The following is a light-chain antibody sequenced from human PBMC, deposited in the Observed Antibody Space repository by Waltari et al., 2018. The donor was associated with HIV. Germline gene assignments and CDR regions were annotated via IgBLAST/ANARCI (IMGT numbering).Light chain of an antibody. CDR3: AAWDDSHYV. CDR2: RNN. V-gene: IGLV1-47*01. Sequence: QSVLTQPPSASGTPGQRVTISCSGSSSNIGSNYVYWYQQLPGTAPKLLIYRNNQRPSGVPDRFSGSKSGTSASVAISGPRSEDEADYYCAAWDDSHYVFGTGTKVTVL. CDR1: SSNIGSNY. J-gene: IGLJ1*01.